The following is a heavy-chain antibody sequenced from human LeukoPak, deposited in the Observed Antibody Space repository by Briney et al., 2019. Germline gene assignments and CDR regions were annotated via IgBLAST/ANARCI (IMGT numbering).Heavy chain of an antibody. J-gene: IGHJ6*03. CDR2: ISYEGNNK. V-gene: IGHV3-30*10. D-gene: IGHD3-16*01. CDR3: ARDPGEVQYYYMDV. Sequence: GGSLRLSCAASGFTFSSYAMHWVRQAPGKGLEWMAVISYEGNNKYYIDSVKGRFTISRDNSKNTLFLQMNSLRAEDTAVYYCARDPGEVQYYYMDVWGKGTTVTVSS. CDR1: GFTFSSYA.